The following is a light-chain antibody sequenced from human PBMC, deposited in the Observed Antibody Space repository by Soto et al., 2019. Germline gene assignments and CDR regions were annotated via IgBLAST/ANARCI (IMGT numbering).Light chain of an antibody. CDR1: QTISSN. CDR3: QQFNNWPPT. J-gene: IGKJ1*01. CDR2: GAS. V-gene: IGKV3-15*01. Sequence: EIVMTQSPATLSVSPGERATLSCRASQTISSNLAWYQQKPGQAPRLLMNGASTRATGIPARFSGSGSGTEFTLTISSLQSEDFAVYYCQQFNNWPPTFGQGTKVDIK.